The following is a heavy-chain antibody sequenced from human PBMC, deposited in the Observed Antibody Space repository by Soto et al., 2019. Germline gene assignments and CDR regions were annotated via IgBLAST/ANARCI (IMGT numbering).Heavy chain of an antibody. V-gene: IGHV3-23*01. CDR2: LSGDTRDT. Sequence: GSLRLSCAASGFSFSSHAMSWVRQAPGKGLDWVSSLSGDTRDTYAADSVKGRFTISRDNSKNTVYLQMISLRAEDTAVYFCAKKCIGRSSMGCSVSWCQGTLVTVFS. CDR1: GFSFSSHA. J-gene: IGHJ5*02. CDR3: AKKCIGRSSMGCSVS. D-gene: IGHD6-6*01.